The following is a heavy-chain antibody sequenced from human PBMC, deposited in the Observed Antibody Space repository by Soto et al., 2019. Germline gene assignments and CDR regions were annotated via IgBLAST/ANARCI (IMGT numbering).Heavy chain of an antibody. CDR2: INHSGST. Sequence: QVQLQQWGAGLLKPSETLSLTCAVYGGSFRGYHWSWIRQPPGKGLEWIGEINHSGSTNYNPSLKSRVIISLETSKNQFYLIMTSVTAADTAVYYCARGLSSSATFYHYYGMDVWGQGTTVTVSS. J-gene: IGHJ6*02. CDR1: GGSFRGYH. V-gene: IGHV4-34*01. D-gene: IGHD6-6*01. CDR3: ARGLSSSATFYHYYGMDV.